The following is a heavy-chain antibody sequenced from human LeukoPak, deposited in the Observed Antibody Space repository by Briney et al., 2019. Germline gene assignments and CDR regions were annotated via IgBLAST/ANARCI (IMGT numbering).Heavy chain of an antibody. D-gene: IGHD2-8*01. V-gene: IGHV3-7*01. CDR1: GFTFSCCA. CDR3: TRDRQGPRLYEMDI. CDR2: IKVDGSEI. Sequence: GGSLRLSCAASGFTFSCCAIHWVRQAPGKGPEWVANIKVDGSEIYYVDSVKGRFTISRDNAKNSLYLQMNSLRAEDTAVYYCTRDRQGPRLYEMDIWGQGTTVTVSS. J-gene: IGHJ6*02.